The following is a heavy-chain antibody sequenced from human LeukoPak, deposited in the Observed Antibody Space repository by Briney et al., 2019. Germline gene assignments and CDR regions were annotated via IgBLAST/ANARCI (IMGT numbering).Heavy chain of an antibody. CDR1: GFTFTRYA. CDR2: ISGSGGST. Sequence: GSLRLSCAASGFTFTRYAMSWVRQAPGKGLEWVSAISGSGGSTYYADSVKGRFTISRDNSKNTLYLQMNSLRAEDTAVYYCAKNPVRYYDFWSGPKYYFDYWGQGTLVTVSS. CDR3: AKNPVRYYDFWSGPKYYFDY. J-gene: IGHJ4*02. D-gene: IGHD3-3*01. V-gene: IGHV3-23*01.